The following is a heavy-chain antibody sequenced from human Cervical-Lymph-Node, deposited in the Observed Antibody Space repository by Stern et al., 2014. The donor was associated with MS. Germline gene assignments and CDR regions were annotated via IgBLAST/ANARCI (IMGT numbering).Heavy chain of an antibody. D-gene: IGHD1-26*01. CDR1: GGTFSSYA. CDR3: ARGELKEGLVRGMDV. V-gene: IGHV1-69*01. CDR2: IFRIFGTA. J-gene: IGHJ6*02. Sequence: VQLVESGAEVKKPGSSVKVSCKASGGTFSSYAISWVRQAPGQGLEWMGGIFRIFGTANYAQKFQGRVTITADESTNTAYMELSSLRSEDTAVYYCARGELKEGLVRGMDVWGQGTTVTVSS.